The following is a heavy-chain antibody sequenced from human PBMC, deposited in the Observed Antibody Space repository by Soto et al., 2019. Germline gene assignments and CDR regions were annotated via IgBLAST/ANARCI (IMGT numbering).Heavy chain of an antibody. CDR3: ARTYYYDSSGYYYVNYFDY. Sequence: QVQLVQSGAEVKKPGASVKVSCKASGYTFTSYAMHWVRQAPGQRLEWMGWINAGNGNTNYAQKLQGRVTMTTDTSTSTAYMELRSLRSDDTAVYYCARTYYYDSSGYYYVNYFDYWGQGTLVTVSS. D-gene: IGHD3-22*01. J-gene: IGHJ4*02. CDR2: INAGNGNT. CDR1: GYTFTSYA. V-gene: IGHV1-3*01.